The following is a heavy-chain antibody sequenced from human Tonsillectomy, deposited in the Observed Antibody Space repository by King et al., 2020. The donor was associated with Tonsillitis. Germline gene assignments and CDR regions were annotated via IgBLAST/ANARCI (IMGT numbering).Heavy chain of an antibody. CDR1: GFTFSSYG. CDR2: ITYDGSNK. Sequence: VQLVESGGGVVQPGRSLRLSCAASGFTFSSYGMHWVRQAPGKGLEWVAVITYDGSNKYYADSVKGRFTISRDNSKNTLYLQMNSLRAEDTAVYYCAKDSEGRSFVSFDYWGQGTLVTVSS. V-gene: IGHV3-30*18. CDR3: AKDSEGRSFVSFDY. J-gene: IGHJ4*02. D-gene: IGHD1-26*01.